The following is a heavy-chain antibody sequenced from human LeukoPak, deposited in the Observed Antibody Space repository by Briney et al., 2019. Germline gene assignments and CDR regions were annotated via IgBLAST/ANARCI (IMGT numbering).Heavy chain of an antibody. D-gene: IGHD6-19*01. CDR1: GGSISSSSYY. CDR3: ALSVKGQWPPYFDY. V-gene: IGHV4-39*01. J-gene: IGHJ4*02. Sequence: SETLSLTCTVSGGSISSSSYYWGWIRQPPGKGLEWIGSIYYSGSTYYNPSLKSRVTISVDTSKNQFSLKLSSVTAADTAVYYCALSVKGQWPPYFDYWGQGTLVTVSS. CDR2: IYYSGST.